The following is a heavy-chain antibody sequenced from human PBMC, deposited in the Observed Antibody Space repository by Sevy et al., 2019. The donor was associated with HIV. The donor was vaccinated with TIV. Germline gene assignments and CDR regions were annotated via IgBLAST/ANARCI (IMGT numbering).Heavy chain of an antibody. J-gene: IGHJ6*03. CDR1: GFTFSSYE. D-gene: IGHD1-1*01. Sequence: GGSLRLSCAASGFTFSSYEMNWVRQAPGKGLEWVSYISSSGSTIYYEDSVKGRFTISGDNAKNSLFLQMNSLRAEDTAVYYCARVQTGTTARFYYYYMDVWGKGTTVTVSS. CDR2: ISSSGSTI. V-gene: IGHV3-48*03. CDR3: ARVQTGTTARFYYYYMDV.